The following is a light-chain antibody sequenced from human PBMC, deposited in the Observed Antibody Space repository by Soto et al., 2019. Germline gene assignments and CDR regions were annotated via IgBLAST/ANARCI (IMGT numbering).Light chain of an antibody. V-gene: IGKV1-9*01. Sequence: DIQLTQSPSFLSASIGDRVTITCRASQGISNYLAWYQQKPGKAPKLLIHTASTLQSGVPARFSGGGSGTEFTLTISSLQPEDLATYYCQQLHTYPRTFGPGTKVDIK. CDR2: TAS. CDR1: QGISNY. CDR3: QQLHTYPRT. J-gene: IGKJ3*01.